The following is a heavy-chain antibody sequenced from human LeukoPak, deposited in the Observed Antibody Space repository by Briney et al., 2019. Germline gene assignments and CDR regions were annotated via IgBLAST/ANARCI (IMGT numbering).Heavy chain of an antibody. D-gene: IGHD6-13*01. CDR2: IYYSGST. Sequence: SETLSLTCTVSGGSISNSSYYWGRIRQPPGKGLEWIGSIYYSGSTYYNPSLKSRVTISVDTSKNQFSLKLSSVTAADTAVYYCARPLAAAGKGNWFDPWGQGTLVTVSS. J-gene: IGHJ5*02. CDR1: GGSISNSSYY. V-gene: IGHV4-39*01. CDR3: ARPLAAAGKGNWFDP.